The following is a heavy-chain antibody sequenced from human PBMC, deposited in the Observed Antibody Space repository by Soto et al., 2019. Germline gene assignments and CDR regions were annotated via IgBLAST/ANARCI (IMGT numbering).Heavy chain of an antibody. V-gene: IGHV1-8*01. D-gene: IGHD6-13*01. J-gene: IGHJ4*02. CDR1: GYTLTSYE. CDR2: MNPNSGNA. CDR3: ARSQRRTSAAGAGDY. Sequence: QVQLVQSGAEVKKPGASVKVSCKASGYTLTSYEINWVRQATGQGLEWMGWMNPNSGNAGYAQRFQGRVTMTWNTSISTAYMDLSSLRSEDTAVYYCARSQRRTSAAGAGDYWGQGTLVTVSS.